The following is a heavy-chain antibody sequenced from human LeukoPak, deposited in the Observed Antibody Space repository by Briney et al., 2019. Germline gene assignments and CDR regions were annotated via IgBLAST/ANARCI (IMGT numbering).Heavy chain of an antibody. V-gene: IGHV3-33*01. CDR2: IWYDGSNK. Sequence: PGGSLRLSCAASGFTFSSYVMHCVRQAPGKGLEWVAVIWYDGSNKYYADSVKGRFTISRDNSKSTLYLQMNSLRAGDTAVYYCARDIGSGYYQYYFDYWGQGTLVTVSS. CDR1: GFTFSSYV. CDR3: ARDIGSGYYQYYFDY. J-gene: IGHJ4*02. D-gene: IGHD3-3*01.